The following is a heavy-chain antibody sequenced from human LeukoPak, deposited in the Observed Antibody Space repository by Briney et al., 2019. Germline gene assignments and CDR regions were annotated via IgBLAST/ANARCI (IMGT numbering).Heavy chain of an antibody. CDR2: IRIKYYGGTT. Sequence: PGGTLTLSCTASGFTIGDYAMSWVRQAQATGQERVGFIRIKYYGGTTEYAASVKGRFTISRDESQSIAYLEMNSLKTEDTAVYYCTRDYDILTCYGDPNAFDVWVQGTMVSVSS. CDR1: GFTIGDYA. J-gene: IGHJ3*01. CDR3: TRDYDILTCYGDPNAFDV. D-gene: IGHD3-9*01. V-gene: IGHV3-49*04.